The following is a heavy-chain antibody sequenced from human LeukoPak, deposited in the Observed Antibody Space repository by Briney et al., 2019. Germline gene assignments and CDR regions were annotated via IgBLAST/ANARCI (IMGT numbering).Heavy chain of an antibody. CDR1: GGTFSRYA. J-gene: IGHJ3*02. CDR2: IIPILGIA. Sequence: GASVKVSCKASGGTFSRYAIIRVRQAPGQGVEWMGRIIPILGIANYAHKLQGRVTITAHKSTSTAYMELSSLRSQDTAVYYCARYCSGGSCYTPDAFDIWGQGTMVTVSS. V-gene: IGHV1-69*04. CDR3: ARYCSGGSCYTPDAFDI. D-gene: IGHD2-15*01.